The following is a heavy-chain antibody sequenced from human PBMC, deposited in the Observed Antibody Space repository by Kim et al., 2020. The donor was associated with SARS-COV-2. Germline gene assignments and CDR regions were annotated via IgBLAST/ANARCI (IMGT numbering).Heavy chain of an antibody. D-gene: IGHD6-13*01. Sequence: GGSLRLSCAASGFSVTNTWMNWVSQAPGKGLEWVGRITSVGATHFAAPVKGRFTISRDDSKNTLYLQMDSLETEDTGVYYCSWGVGIAGPGNYFDYWGQG. CDR3: SWGVGIAGPGNYFDY. CDR2: ITSVGAT. V-gene: IGHV3-15*01. J-gene: IGHJ4*02. CDR1: GFSVTNTW.